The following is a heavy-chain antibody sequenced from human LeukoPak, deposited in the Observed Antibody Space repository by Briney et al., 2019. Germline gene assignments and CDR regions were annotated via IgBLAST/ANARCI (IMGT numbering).Heavy chain of an antibody. D-gene: IGHD2-2*01. CDR2: ISWNSGSI. V-gene: IGHV3-9*01. CDR3: AKAYQLLSPPDY. J-gene: IGHJ4*02. Sequence: GGSLRLSCVASGFTFDDYAMHWVRQAPGKGLEWVSGISWNSGSIGYADSVKGRFTISRDNAKNSLYLQMNSLRAEDTALYYCAKAYQLLSPPDYWGQGTLVTVSS. CDR1: GFTFDDYA.